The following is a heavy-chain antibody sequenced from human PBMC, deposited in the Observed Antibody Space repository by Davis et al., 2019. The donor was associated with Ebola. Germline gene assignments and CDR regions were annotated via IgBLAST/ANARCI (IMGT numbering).Heavy chain of an antibody. CDR2: SSGYNGKI. Sequence: AVSVQVSCKASGYSSTSYGSSRVRHVPGQGLVWIGWSSGYNGKITHAQRFQDRLTATIDPYTNTGYMELRSLRTDDTGVYYCAGDPWFGIDSWGQGSLVTVSS. J-gene: IGHJ4*02. CDR3: AGDPWFGIDS. V-gene: IGHV1-18*04. CDR1: GYSSTSYG. D-gene: IGHD3-16*01.